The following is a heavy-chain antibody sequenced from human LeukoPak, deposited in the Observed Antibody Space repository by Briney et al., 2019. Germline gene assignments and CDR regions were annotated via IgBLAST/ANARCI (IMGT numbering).Heavy chain of an antibody. V-gene: IGHV3-74*01. J-gene: IGHJ4*02. Sequence: HPGGSLRLSCAASGFTFSSYWMHWVRQAPGKGLVWVSGVNGDGSSIRYADSVKGRFTISRDNAKNTLNLQMNSLRAEDTAVYYCSRDRSVYSNYAFTWGQGTLVTVSS. CDR2: VNGDGSSI. CDR3: SRDRSVYSNYAFT. CDR1: GFTFSSYW. D-gene: IGHD4-11*01.